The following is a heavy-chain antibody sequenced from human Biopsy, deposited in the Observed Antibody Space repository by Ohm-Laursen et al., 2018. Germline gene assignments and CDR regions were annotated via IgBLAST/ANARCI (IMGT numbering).Heavy chain of an antibody. Sequence: SDTLSLTWTVTDGSISNIINYWGWIRQPLGKGLEWLGSIYHTGITDYNPSLQSRVTISVDTSNNQFSLKLSSLTAADTAVYYCARHSFGSGRDFWGQGTLVTVSS. CDR2: IYHTGIT. CDR1: DGSISNIINY. J-gene: IGHJ4*02. CDR3: ARHSFGSGRDF. D-gene: IGHD3-10*01. V-gene: IGHV4-39*01.